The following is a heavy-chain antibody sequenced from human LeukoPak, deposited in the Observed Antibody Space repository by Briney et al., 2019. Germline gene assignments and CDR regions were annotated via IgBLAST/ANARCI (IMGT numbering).Heavy chain of an antibody. J-gene: IGHJ4*02. CDR3: ARGGPAAGRFDY. CDR2: IRYDGSNK. Sequence: GGSLRLSCAASGFTFSSYGMHWVRQAPGKGLGWVAFIRYDGSNKYYADSVKSRFTISRDNSKNTLYLQMNSLRAEVTAVYYCARGGPAAGRFDYWGQGTLVTVSS. CDR1: GFTFSSYG. D-gene: IGHD6-13*01. V-gene: IGHV3-30*02.